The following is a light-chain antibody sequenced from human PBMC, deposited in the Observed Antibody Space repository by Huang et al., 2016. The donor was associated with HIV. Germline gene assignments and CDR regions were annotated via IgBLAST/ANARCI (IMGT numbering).Light chain of an antibody. CDR2: EAS. V-gene: IGKV3-11*01. CDR3: QQRSNWPGT. Sequence: EIVFTQSPATLSLSPGERATLSCRSSQSVSSYLAWYQQKPGQAPRLLISEASNRATGIPARFSGSGSGTDFTLTISSLEPEDFAVYYCQQRSNWPGTFGQGTKLEIK. J-gene: IGKJ2*01. CDR1: QSVSSY.